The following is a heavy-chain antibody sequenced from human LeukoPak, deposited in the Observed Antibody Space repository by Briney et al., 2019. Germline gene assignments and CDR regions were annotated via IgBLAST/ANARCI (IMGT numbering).Heavy chain of an antibody. CDR2: INPNSGGT. Sequence: GASVKVSCKASGYTFTGYYMHWVRQAPGQGLEWMGWINPNSGGTNYAQKFQGRVTMTRDTSISTAYMELSRLRSDDTAVYYCARDLGYYVSSGYTDPWGQGTLVTVSS. CDR3: ARDLGYYVSSGYTDP. CDR1: GYTFTGYY. D-gene: IGHD3-22*01. J-gene: IGHJ5*02. V-gene: IGHV1-2*02.